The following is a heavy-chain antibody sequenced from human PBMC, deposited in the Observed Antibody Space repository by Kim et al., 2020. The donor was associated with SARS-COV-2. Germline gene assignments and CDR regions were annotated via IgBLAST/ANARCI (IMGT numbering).Heavy chain of an antibody. J-gene: IGHJ5*02. CDR2: IYYSGST. CDR1: GGSISSYY. Sequence: SETLSLTCTVSGGSISSYYWSWIRQPPGKGLEWIGYIYYSGSTNYNPSLKSRVTISVDTSKNQFSLKLSSVTAADTAVYYCARDQERWYSGSYYPSDNWFDPWGQGTLVTVSS. CDR3: ARDQERWYSGSYYPSDNWFDP. V-gene: IGHV4-59*13. D-gene: IGHD1-26*01.